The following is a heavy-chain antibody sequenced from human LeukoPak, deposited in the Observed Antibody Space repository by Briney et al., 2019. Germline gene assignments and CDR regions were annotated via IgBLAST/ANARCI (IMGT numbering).Heavy chain of an antibody. CDR1: GFTFSSYS. CDR2: IISTGSYI. Sequence: GGSLRLSCAASGFTFSSYSINWVRQAPGKGLEWVSYIISTGSYISYADSVKGRFTTSRDNAKNSLYLQMNSLRAEDTAVYYCARGVGGYCSGGSCYGGWLDYWGQGTLVTVSS. V-gene: IGHV3-21*01. D-gene: IGHD2-15*01. CDR3: ARGVGGYCSGGSCYGGWLDY. J-gene: IGHJ4*02.